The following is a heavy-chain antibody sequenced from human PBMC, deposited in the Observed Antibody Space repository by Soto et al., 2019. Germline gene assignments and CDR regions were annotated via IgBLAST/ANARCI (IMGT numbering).Heavy chain of an antibody. D-gene: IGHD2-2*01. J-gene: IGHJ5*02. CDR1: GGSISSGGYS. CDR3: ARVPDR. Sequence: QLQLQESGSGLVKPSQTLSLTCAVSGGSISSGGYSWSWIRQPPGKGLEWIGYISPSGNTYYNPSLKGRVTITADRSKNQFSRKLSSATAADTAVYYCARVPDRWGQGTLVTVSS. CDR2: ISPSGNT. V-gene: IGHV4-30-2*01.